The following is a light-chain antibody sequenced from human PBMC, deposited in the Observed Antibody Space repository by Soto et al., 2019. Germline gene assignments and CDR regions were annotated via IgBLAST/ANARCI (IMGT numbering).Light chain of an antibody. Sequence: EVVMTQSPATLSVSPGERATLSCWASQSVSTKLAWYQQKPGQAPRLLIYGATTRATGIPARFSGSGSGTEFTLTISSLQSEDSAVYYCQQYNDWPRTFGQGTKVEI. CDR1: QSVSTK. V-gene: IGKV3-15*01. CDR2: GAT. J-gene: IGKJ1*01. CDR3: QQYNDWPRT.